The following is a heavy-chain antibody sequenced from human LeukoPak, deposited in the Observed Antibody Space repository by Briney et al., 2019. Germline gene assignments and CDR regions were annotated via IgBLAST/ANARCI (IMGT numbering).Heavy chain of an antibody. Sequence: PSETLSLTCAVYAGSFSDYYWSWIRQPPGKGLEWIGEINHSGSTNYNPSLKSRVTISVDTSKNQFSLKLSSVTAADTALYFCARGNPRPFDYWGQGTLVTVSS. CDR2: INHSGST. CDR3: ARGNPRPFDY. V-gene: IGHV4-34*01. CDR1: AGSFSDYY. J-gene: IGHJ4*02.